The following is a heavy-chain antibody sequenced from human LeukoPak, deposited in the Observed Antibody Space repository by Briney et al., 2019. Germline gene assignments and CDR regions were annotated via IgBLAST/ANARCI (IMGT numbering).Heavy chain of an antibody. CDR2: IKEDASEK. J-gene: IGHJ4*02. V-gene: IGHV3-7*01. CDR3: FGGVAADY. D-gene: IGHD3-16*01. Sequence: GGSLRLSCAASRFIFDNYWMTWVRQAPGKGVERLANIKEDASEKYYADSVKGRFTISRDNAKSSLYLQMNSLKVEDTAVYYCFGGVAADYWGRGTLVTVSS. CDR1: RFIFDNYW.